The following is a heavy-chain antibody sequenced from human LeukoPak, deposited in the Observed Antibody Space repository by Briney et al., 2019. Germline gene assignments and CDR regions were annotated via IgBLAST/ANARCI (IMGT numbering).Heavy chain of an antibody. J-gene: IGHJ5*01. CDR3: ARGRSRVKIFGVALNWLDS. CDR2: IHHSGRT. CDR1: GGSFSNYD. V-gene: IGHV4-34*01. Sequence: PLETLSLTCAVYGGSFSNYDWTWIRQPPGKGLEWIGEIHHSGRTNYNPSLKSRITISADTSKKQFSLRLSSVTAADTAVYYCARGRSRVKIFGVALNWLDSWGQGNLVTVSS. D-gene: IGHD3-3*01.